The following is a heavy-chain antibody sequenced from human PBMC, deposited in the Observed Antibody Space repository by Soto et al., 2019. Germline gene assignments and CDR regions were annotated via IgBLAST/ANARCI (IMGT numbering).Heavy chain of an antibody. CDR1: GFTFSNSG. CDR2: ISGGAGTT. J-gene: IGHJ5*02. CDR3: ASIGWNIAPFGS. V-gene: IGHV3-23*01. D-gene: IGHD1-1*01. Sequence: EVQLLESGGGLVQPGGSLRLSCAASGFTFSNSGMSWVRQAPGKGLEWVSGISGGAGTTYYAESVKGRFTISRDNSMTPVYLQGTSLRSEDTAVYYCASIGWNIAPFGSWGQGALVTVSS.